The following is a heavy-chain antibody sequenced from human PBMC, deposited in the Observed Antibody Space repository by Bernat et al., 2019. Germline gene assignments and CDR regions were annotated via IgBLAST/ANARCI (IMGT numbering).Heavy chain of an antibody. CDR3: ARGKAVAAPVDY. J-gene: IGHJ4*02. CDR2: IWYDGSNK. CDR1: GFTFSSYG. Sequence: QVQLVESGGGVVQPGRSLRLSCAASGFTFSSYGMHWVRQAPGKGLEWVAVIWYDGSNKYYADSVKGRFTISRDNSKNTLYLQMNSLRAEDTAVYYCARGKAVAAPVDYWGQGTLVTVSS. V-gene: IGHV3-33*01. D-gene: IGHD6-19*01.